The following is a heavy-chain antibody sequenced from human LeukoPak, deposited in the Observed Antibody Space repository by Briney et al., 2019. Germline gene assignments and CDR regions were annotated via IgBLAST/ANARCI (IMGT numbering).Heavy chain of an antibody. CDR2: IYYSGST. Sequence: PSETLSLTCTVSGGSISSSSYYWGWIRQPPGKGLEWLGSIYYSGSTYYNPSLKSRVTISVDTPKHQFSLKLSSVTAADTAVYYCARHYKSWGQGTLVTVSS. CDR1: GGSISSSSYY. J-gene: IGHJ5*02. D-gene: IGHD3-10*01. V-gene: IGHV4-39*01. CDR3: ARHYKS.